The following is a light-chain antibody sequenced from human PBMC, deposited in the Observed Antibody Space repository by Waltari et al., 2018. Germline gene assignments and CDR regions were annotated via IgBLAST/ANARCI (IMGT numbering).Light chain of an antibody. CDR3: QQYHNWPPWT. J-gene: IGKJ1*01. CDR2: DAS. CDR1: QRVSTQ. Sequence: EIVMTQSPATLSVSPGEGVTLSCRASQRVSTQLAWYPLKPGQAPRLLIYDASSRATSIPARFSGSGSGTEFTFTISSLQSEDFALYYCQQYHNWPPWTFGQGTKVEIK. V-gene: IGKV3D-15*01.